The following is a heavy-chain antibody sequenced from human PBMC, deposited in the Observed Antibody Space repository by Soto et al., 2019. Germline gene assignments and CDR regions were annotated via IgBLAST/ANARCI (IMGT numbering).Heavy chain of an antibody. V-gene: IGHV5-10-1*01. Sequence: HGESLKISCKGSGYSFTIYWISWVRQMPGKGLEWMGRIDPSDSYTNYSPSFQGHVTISADKSISTAHLQWSSLKASDTAMYYCARLWIPSKDYYYYGMDVWGQGTTVTVSS. D-gene: IGHD1-1*01. CDR2: IDPSDSYT. CDR3: ARLWIPSKDYYYYGMDV. J-gene: IGHJ6*02. CDR1: GYSFTIYW.